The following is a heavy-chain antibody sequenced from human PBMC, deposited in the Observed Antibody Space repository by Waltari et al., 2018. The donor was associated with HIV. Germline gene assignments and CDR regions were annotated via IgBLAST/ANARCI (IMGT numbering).Heavy chain of an antibody. J-gene: IGHJ5*02. Sequence: QITLMESGPTLVKPTQPLTLPCPFSGFSLITSGVGVGWLRQPPGKALEWLALIYWNDDKRYSPSLKSRLTITKDTSKNQVVLTMTNMDPVDTATYYCAHRGIGVSGFDPWGQGTLVTVSS. CDR2: IYWNDDK. D-gene: IGHD3-16*01. V-gene: IGHV2-5*01. CDR1: GFSLITSGVG. CDR3: AHRGIGVSGFDP.